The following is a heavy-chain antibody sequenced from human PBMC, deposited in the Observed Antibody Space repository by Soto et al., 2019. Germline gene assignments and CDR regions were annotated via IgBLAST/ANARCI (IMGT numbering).Heavy chain of an antibody. CDR3: ARDAIVGVVIRGIDYYYGMDV. CDR2: IIPIFGTT. Sequence: QVQLVQSGAEVKKPGSSLKVSCKASGGTFSNYAISWVRQAPGQGLEWLGGIIPIFGTTNDAQKFQCRVTITADESTRPAYMELSSLRSEDTSVYYCARDAIVGVVIRGIDYYYGMDVWGQGTKVPV. V-gene: IGHV1-69*01. CDR1: GGTFSNYA. J-gene: IGHJ6*02. D-gene: IGHD3-3*01.